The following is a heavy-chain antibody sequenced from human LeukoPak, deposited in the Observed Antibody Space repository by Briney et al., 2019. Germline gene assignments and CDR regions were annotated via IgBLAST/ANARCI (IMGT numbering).Heavy chain of an antibody. J-gene: IGHJ4*02. CDR1: GFTFSSYS. Sequence: GGSLRPSCAASGFTFSSYSMNWVRQAPGKGLEWVSSISSSSSYIYYADSVKGRFTIPRDNAKNSLYLQMNSLRAEDTAVYYCARSRDGYNPKYFDYWGQGTLVTVSS. V-gene: IGHV3-21*01. D-gene: IGHD5-24*01. CDR2: ISSSSSYI. CDR3: ARSRDGYNPKYFDY.